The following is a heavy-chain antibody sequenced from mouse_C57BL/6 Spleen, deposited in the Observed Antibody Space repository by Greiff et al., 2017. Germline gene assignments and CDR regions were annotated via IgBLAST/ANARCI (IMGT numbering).Heavy chain of an antibody. D-gene: IGHD2-4*01. J-gene: IGHJ3*01. Sequence: EVKVVESGGGLVQPKGSLKLSCAASGFSFNTYAMNWVRQAPGKGLEWVARIRSKSNNYATYYADSVKDRFTISRDDSESMLYLQMNNLKTEDTAMYYCVRRGDYDGGFAYWGQGTLVTVSA. CDR3: VRRGDYDGGFAY. CDR1: GFSFNTYA. CDR2: IRSKSNNYAT. V-gene: IGHV10-1*01.